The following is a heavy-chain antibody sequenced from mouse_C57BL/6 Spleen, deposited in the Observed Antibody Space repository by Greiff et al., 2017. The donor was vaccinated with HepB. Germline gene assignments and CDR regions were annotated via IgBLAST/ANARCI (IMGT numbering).Heavy chain of an antibody. Sequence: QVQLQQSGAELARPGASVKLSCKASGYTFTSYGISWVKQRTGQGLEWIGEIYPRSGNTYYNEKFKGKATLTADKSSSTAYMELRSLTSEDSAVYFCAREGAQAPWFAYWGQGTLVTVSA. D-gene: IGHD3-2*02. CDR1: GYTFTSYG. CDR2: IYPRSGNT. J-gene: IGHJ3*01. V-gene: IGHV1-81*01. CDR3: AREGAQAPWFAY.